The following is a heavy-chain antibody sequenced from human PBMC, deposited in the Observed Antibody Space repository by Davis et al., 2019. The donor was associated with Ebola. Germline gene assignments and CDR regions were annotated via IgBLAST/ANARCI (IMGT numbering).Heavy chain of an antibody. V-gene: IGHV3-30*18. D-gene: IGHD2-15*01. CDR1: GFTFSSYG. CDR3: AKDNPEGVVVVAAAH. Sequence: GGSLRLSCAASGFTFSSYGMHWVRQAPGKGLEWVAVISYDGSNNYYADSVKGRFTISRDNSKNTLYLQMNSLRAEDTAVYYCAKDNPEGVVVVAAAHWGQGTLVTVSS. J-gene: IGHJ4*02. CDR2: ISYDGSNN.